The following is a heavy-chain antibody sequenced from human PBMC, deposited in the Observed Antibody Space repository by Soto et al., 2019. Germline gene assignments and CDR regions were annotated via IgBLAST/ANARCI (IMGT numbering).Heavy chain of an antibody. CDR2: IDSGGGT. Sequence: GGSLRLSCAASGFTFSSFAMNWVRQAPGKGLEWVSGIDSGGGTNYADSVKGRFTISRDNSGNTLYLQMNSLRAEDTAVYFCAKLAIGDSYYYGMDVWGQGNTVTVSS. CDR1: GFTFSSFA. CDR3: AKLAIGDSYYYGMDV. V-gene: IGHV3-23*01. D-gene: IGHD2-21*02. J-gene: IGHJ6*02.